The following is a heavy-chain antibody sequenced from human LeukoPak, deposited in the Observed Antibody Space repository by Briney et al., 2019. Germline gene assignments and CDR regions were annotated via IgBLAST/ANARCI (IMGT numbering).Heavy chain of an antibody. CDR1: GFTFSSYA. D-gene: IGHD3-3*01. Sequence: GGSLRLSCAASGFTFSSYAMHWVRQAPGKGLEWVAVISYDGSNKYYADSVKGRFTISRDNSKNTLYLQMNSLRAEDTAVYYCAKTPYPIFGVVGLYFDYWGQGTLVTVSS. J-gene: IGHJ4*02. CDR2: ISYDGSNK. CDR3: AKTPYPIFGVVGLYFDY. V-gene: IGHV3-30-3*02.